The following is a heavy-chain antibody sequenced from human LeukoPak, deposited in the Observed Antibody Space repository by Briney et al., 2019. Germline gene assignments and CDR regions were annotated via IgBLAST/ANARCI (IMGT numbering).Heavy chain of an antibody. J-gene: IGHJ4*02. D-gene: IGHD5-18*01. CDR2: VSFHGTDK. CDR1: GFTFSNYA. CDR3: ARVKGTWIQLWLDY. V-gene: IGHV3-30*01. Sequence: GGSLRLSCAASGFTFSNYAMHWVRQAPGKGLELVAVVSFHGTDKFYADSVKGRFTISRDNSKNTLYLQMNSLIPEDTAVYYCARVKGTWIQLWLDYWGQGTLVTVSS.